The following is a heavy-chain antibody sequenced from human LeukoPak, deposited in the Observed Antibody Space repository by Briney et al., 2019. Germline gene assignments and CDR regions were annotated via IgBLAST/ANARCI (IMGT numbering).Heavy chain of an antibody. CDR3: AREGVIVGLGNAFDV. CDR2: ISAYNGNT. J-gene: IGHJ3*01. Sequence: ASVKVSCKASGYTFTNYAFTWVRQAPGQGLEWMGWISAYNGNTNYAQNLQGRVTMTTDTSTSTAYMELRNLRSDDTAVYFCAREGVIVGLGNAFDVWGQGTMVTVSS. D-gene: IGHD1-26*01. V-gene: IGHV1-18*01. CDR1: GYTFTNYA.